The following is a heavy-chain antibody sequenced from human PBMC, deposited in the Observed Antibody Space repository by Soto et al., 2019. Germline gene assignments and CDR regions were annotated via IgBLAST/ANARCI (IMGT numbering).Heavy chain of an antibody. Sequence: GGSLRLSCAASGFTFSSYAMSWVRQAPGKGLEWVSAISGSGGSTYYADSVKGRFTISRDNSKNTLYLQMNSLRAEDTAIYYCAKDHLPGPMAEVYFDYWGQGTLVTVSS. V-gene: IGHV3-23*01. J-gene: IGHJ4*02. D-gene: IGHD2-8*02. CDR3: AKDHLPGPMAEVYFDY. CDR1: GFTFSSYA. CDR2: ISGSGGST.